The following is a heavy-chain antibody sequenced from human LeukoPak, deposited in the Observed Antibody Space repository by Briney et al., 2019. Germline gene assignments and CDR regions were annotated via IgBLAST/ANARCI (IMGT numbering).Heavy chain of an antibody. D-gene: IGHD3-10*01. CDR2: INPNSGGT. V-gene: IGHV1-2*02. Sequence: GASVKVPCKASGYTFTGYYMHWVRQAPGQGLEWMGWINPNSGGTNYAQKFQGRVTMTRDTSISTAYMELSRLRSDDTAVYYCARGYYGSGGEFDYWGQGTLVTVSS. CDR3: ARGYYGSGGEFDY. CDR1: GYTFTGYY. J-gene: IGHJ4*02.